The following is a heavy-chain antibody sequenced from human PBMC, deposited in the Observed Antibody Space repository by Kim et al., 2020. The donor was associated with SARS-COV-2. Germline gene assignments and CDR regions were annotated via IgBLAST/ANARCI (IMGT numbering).Heavy chain of an antibody. CDR3: DVGTWAAAGTRGDY. J-gene: IGHJ4*02. Sequence: SVKVSCKASGGTFSSYAISWVRQAPGQGLEWMGRIIPILGIANYAQKFQGRVTITADKSTSTAYMELSSLRSEDTAVYYCDVGTWAAAGTRGDYWGQGTLVTVSS. CDR1: GGTFSSYA. V-gene: IGHV1-69*04. CDR2: IIPILGIA. D-gene: IGHD6-13*01.